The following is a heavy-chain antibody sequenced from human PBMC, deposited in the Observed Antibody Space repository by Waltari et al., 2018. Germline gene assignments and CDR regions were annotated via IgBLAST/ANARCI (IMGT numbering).Heavy chain of an antibody. CDR2: SIPSFGTA. V-gene: IGHV1-69*01. CDR1: GGTFSSYA. Sequence: QVQLVQSGAEVKKPGSSVKVSCKASGGTFSSYAISWVRQAPGQGLEWMGGSIPSFGTANDARKFQGRVTMTADESTSTAYMGRSSLRSEDTAGYYCARGVYGSGSYDPISEPFDYWGQGTLVTVSS. J-gene: IGHJ4*02. D-gene: IGHD3-10*01. CDR3: ARGVYGSGSYDPISEPFDY.